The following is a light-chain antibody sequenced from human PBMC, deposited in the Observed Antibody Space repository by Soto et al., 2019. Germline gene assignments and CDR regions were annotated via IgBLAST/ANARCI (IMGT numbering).Light chain of an antibody. CDR2: AAS. Sequence: DIQMTQSPSSLSAFMGDRVTITCRATQSISSYLNWYQQKPGKAPNLLIYAASSLQDGVTSRFSGSGSGTYFTLPISTLQPEDLATYYCQQTYTPPYTFGPGTKLEIK. V-gene: IGKV1-39*01. CDR3: QQTYTPPYT. CDR1: QSISSY. J-gene: IGKJ2*01.